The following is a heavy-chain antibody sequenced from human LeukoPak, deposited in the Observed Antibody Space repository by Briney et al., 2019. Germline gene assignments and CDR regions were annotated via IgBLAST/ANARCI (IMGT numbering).Heavy chain of an antibody. D-gene: IGHD5-12*01. CDR2: IIPIFGTA. Sequence: SVKVSCKASGGTFSIYAISWVRQAPGQGLEWMGGIIPIFGTANYAQKFQGRVTITADESTSTAYMELSSLRSEDTAVYYCASIVATMKYYYYGMDVWGQGTTVTVSS. CDR3: ASIVATMKYYYYGMDV. J-gene: IGHJ6*02. V-gene: IGHV1-69*13. CDR1: GGTFSIYA.